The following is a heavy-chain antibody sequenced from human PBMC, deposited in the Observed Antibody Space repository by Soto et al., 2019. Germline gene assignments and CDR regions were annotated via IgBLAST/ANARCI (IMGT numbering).Heavy chain of an antibody. CDR1: GYTFTSYA. CDR2: INAGNGNT. J-gene: IGHJ6*03. V-gene: IGHV1-3*01. Sequence: ASVKVSCKASGYTFTSYAMHWVRQAPGQRLEWMGWINAGNGNTKYSQKFQGRVTMTRNTSISTAYMELSSLRSEDTAVYYCARLGYFPSPWSFGYYYYLDVWGKGTTVTVSS. CDR3: ARLGYFPSPWSFGYYYYLDV. D-gene: IGHD3-3*01.